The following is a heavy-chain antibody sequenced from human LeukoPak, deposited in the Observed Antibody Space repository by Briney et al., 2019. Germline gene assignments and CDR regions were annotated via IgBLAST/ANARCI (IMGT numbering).Heavy chain of an antibody. CDR2: ISSSSSTI. CDR1: GFTFSSYS. CDR3: ARDQGELYGDSSGGVDY. V-gene: IGHV3-48*04. J-gene: IGHJ4*02. D-gene: IGHD4-17*01. Sequence: PGGSLRLSCAASGFTFSSYSMNWVRQAPGKGLEWVSYISSSSSTIYYADSVKGRFTISRDNAKNSLYLQMNSLRAEDTAVYYCARDQGELYGDSSGGVDYWGQGTLVTVSS.